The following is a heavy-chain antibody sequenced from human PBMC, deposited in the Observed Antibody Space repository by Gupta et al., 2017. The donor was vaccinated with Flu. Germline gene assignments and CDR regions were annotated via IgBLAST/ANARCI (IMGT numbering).Heavy chain of an antibody. CDR3: ATRAGTTYYFQH. D-gene: IGHD1-7*01. J-gene: IGHJ1*01. CDR2: VDPEDGET. Sequence: VQQAPGKGLEWMGLVDPEDGETIYAEKFQGRVTITADTSTDTAYMELSSLRSEDTAVYYCATRAGTTYYFQHWGQGTLVTVSS. V-gene: IGHV1-69-2*01.